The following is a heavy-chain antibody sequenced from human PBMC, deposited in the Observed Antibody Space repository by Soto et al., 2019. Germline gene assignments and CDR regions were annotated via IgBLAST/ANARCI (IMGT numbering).Heavy chain of an antibody. V-gene: IGHV5-10-1*01. J-gene: IGHJ6*02. CDR1: GYSFTSYW. CDR2: IDPSDSYT. D-gene: IGHD2-15*01. Sequence: PGESLKISCKGSGYSFTSYWISWVRQLPGKGLEWMGRIDPSDSYTDYSPTFKGHVTISADKSISTAYLQWSSLKASDTAMYYCAKGYCSGGTCYGYYYYGMDVWGQGTTVTVSS. CDR3: AKGYCSGGTCYGYYYYGMDV.